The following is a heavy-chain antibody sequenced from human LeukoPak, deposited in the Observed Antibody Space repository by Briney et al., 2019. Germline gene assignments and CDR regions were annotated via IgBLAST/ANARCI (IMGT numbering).Heavy chain of an antibody. CDR3: ARSPSYGDYVLH. V-gene: IGHV5-51*01. Sequence: GQCLKICCRGSGDSFTNCVIGGGRQMIGKGLEWMGIIYPGDSDTKYSPSFQGQVTISADKSISTAYLQWSSLKASDTAMYYCARSPSYGDYVLHWGQGTLVTVSS. D-gene: IGHD4-17*01. CDR1: GDSFTNCV. CDR2: IYPGDSDT. J-gene: IGHJ4*02.